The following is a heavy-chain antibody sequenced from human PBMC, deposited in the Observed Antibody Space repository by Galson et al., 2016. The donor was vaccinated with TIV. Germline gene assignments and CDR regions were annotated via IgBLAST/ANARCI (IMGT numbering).Heavy chain of an antibody. Sequence: SLRLSCADSGFTFSSYAMSWVRQAPGKGLEWVSAISASGGSTYYADSVKGRFTISRDNSKKTVYMQMNSLRAEDTAVYYCAKVPSSGFYYYYGMDVWGQGTTVTVSS. CDR1: GFTFSSYA. D-gene: IGHD3-22*01. CDR2: ISASGGST. J-gene: IGHJ6*02. CDR3: AKVPSSGFYYYYGMDV. V-gene: IGHV3-23*01.